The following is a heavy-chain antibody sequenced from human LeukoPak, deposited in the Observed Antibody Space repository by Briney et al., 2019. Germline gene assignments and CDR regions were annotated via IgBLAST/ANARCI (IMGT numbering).Heavy chain of an antibody. J-gene: IGHJ6*03. CDR3: ARQGPHNYYYYMDV. V-gene: IGHV5-51*01. CDR1: GYSFTSYW. D-gene: IGHD1-14*01. Sequence: GESLKISCKGSGYSFTSYWIGWVRQMPGKGLEWMGIIYPGDSDTRYNPSFQGQVTISVDKSISTVYLQWSSLKASDTATYYCARQGPHNYYYYMDVWGKGTTVTVSS. CDR2: IYPGDSDT.